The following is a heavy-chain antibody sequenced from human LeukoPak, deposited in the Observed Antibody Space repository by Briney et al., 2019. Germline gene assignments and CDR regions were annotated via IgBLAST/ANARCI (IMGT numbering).Heavy chain of an antibody. CDR1: GFTFSDYT. V-gene: IGHV3-21*01. Sequence: GGSLRLSCAASGFTFSDYTMHWVRQAPGKGLEWVSSISGSGTYIYHADSVKGRFTISRDNAKNSLYLQMSSLRAEDTAVYYCARGGRPDYWGQGTLVTVSS. CDR2: ISGSGTYI. CDR3: ARGGRPDY. D-gene: IGHD3-10*01. J-gene: IGHJ4*02.